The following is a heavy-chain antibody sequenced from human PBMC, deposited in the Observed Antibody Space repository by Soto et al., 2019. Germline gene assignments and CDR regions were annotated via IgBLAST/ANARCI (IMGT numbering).Heavy chain of an antibody. D-gene: IGHD6-13*01. J-gene: IGHJ6*01. V-gene: IGHV1-69*13. Sequence: SLKVSCKASAGTFSSYAISWVRQAPGQGLEWMGGNIPIFGTANYAQKFQGRVTSTADESTSTAYMELSSLRCEDTAVYYCARVRLYRGIAAAGFFLDMGYYYGMDVWGHGTTVTVSS. CDR2: NIPIFGTA. CDR3: ARVRLYRGIAAAGFFLDMGYYYGMDV. CDR1: AGTFSSYA.